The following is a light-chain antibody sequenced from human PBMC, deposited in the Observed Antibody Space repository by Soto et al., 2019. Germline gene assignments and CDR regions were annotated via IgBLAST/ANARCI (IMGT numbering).Light chain of an antibody. V-gene: IGLV2-11*01. J-gene: IGLJ3*02. CDR2: DVS. CDR3: CSYADNNNFWV. Sequence: QSALTQPRSVSGSPGQSVTISCTGTNSDVGGYNYVSWYQQHPGKAPKVMIYDVSSRPSGVPGRFSGSKSGNTASLTISGLQAEDEADYYCCSYADNNNFWVFGGGTKVTVL. CDR1: NSDVGGYNY.